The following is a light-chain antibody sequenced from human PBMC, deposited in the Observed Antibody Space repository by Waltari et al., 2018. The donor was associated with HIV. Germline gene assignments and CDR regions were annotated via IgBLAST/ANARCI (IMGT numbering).Light chain of an antibody. CDR2: GAY. J-gene: IGKJ3*01. Sequence: DIQMTQSPSSLSASVGDRVTITCRTSQSINTFLNWYQMKPGKVPRLLIYGAYRLESGVPSRFSATGSVTDSSLTISSLQPEDFATYYCLQGYISPLTFGPGTKVDIK. CDR3: LQGYISPLT. V-gene: IGKV1-39*01. CDR1: QSINTF.